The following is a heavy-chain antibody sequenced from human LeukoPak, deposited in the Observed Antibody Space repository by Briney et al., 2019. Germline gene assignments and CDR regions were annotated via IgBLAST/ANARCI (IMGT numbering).Heavy chain of an antibody. CDR3: ARDRGYCSSTSCYNRFDP. J-gene: IGHJ5*02. D-gene: IGHD2-2*01. Sequence: SETLSLTCAVSGGSISSGGYSWSWIRQPPGKGLEWIGYIYHSGSTYYNPSLKSRVTISVDRSKNQFSLKLSSVTAADTAVYYCARDRGYCSSTSCYNRFDPWGQGTLVTVSS. CDR1: GGSISSGGYS. V-gene: IGHV4-30-2*01. CDR2: IYHSGST.